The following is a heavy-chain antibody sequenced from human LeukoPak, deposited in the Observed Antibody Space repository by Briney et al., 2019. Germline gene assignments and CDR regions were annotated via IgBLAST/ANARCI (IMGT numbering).Heavy chain of an antibody. Sequence: SETLSLTCSVSGGSLSSGIYFWGWIRQPPGKGLQWIGSMSHVGSTYYNPSLQSRVTISVDKSKNQFSLKLNSVTAADTAVYYCARVSGIAAAGTSWFDPWGQGTLVTVSS. J-gene: IGHJ5*02. D-gene: IGHD6-13*01. CDR1: GGSLSSGIYF. V-gene: IGHV4-39*07. CDR2: MSHVGST. CDR3: ARVSGIAAAGTSWFDP.